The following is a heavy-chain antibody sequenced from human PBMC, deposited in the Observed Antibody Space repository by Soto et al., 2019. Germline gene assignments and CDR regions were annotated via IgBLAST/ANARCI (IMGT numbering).Heavy chain of an antibody. J-gene: IGHJ6*02. CDR1: GFTFSSYA. CDR3: AREATDYGDYEGYYYYGMDV. CDR2: ISYAGSNK. Sequence: QVQLVESGGGVVQPGRSLRLSCAASGFTFSSYAMHWVRQAPGKGLEWVAVISYAGSNKYYADSVKGRFTISRDNSKNTLYLQMNSLRAEDTAVYYCAREATDYGDYEGYYYYGMDVWGQGTTVTVSS. V-gene: IGHV3-30-3*01. D-gene: IGHD4-17*01.